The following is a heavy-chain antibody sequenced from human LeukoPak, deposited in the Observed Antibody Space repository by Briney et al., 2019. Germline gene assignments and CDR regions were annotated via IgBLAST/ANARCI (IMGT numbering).Heavy chain of an antibody. V-gene: IGHV1-2*02. CDR3: AREGGGYCSSTSCYGLNWFDP. D-gene: IGHD2-2*01. J-gene: IGHJ5*02. Sequence: GASVKVSCKASGYTFTSYYMHWVRQAPGQGLEWMGWINPNSGGTNYAQKFQGRVTMTRDTSISTAYMELSRLRSDDTAVYYCAREGGGYCSSTSCYGLNWFDPWGQGTLVTVSS. CDR2: INPNSGGT. CDR1: GYTFTSYY.